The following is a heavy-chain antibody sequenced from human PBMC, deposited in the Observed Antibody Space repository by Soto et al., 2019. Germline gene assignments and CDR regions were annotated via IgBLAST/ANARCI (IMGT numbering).Heavy chain of an antibody. CDR1: GFTFSSYG. D-gene: IGHD4-17*01. Sequence: QVQLVESGGGVVQPGRSLRLSCAASGFTFSSYGMHWVRQAPGKGLEWVAVIWYNGSDKKYADSVKGRFTISRDNSEKTLYLQRNSLTAEDTAVYYCAKDYGDWTGLYYYGMDVWGQGTTVTVSS. CDR2: IWYNGSDK. CDR3: AKDYGDWTGLYYYGMDV. V-gene: IGHV3-33*06. J-gene: IGHJ6*02.